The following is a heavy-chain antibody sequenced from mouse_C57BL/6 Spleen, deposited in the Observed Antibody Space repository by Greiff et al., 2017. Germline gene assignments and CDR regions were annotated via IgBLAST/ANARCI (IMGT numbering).Heavy chain of an antibody. CDR3: ATRTTRYFDY. CDR2: IDPSDSYT. Sequence: VQLQQPGAELVMPGASVKLSCKASGYTFTSYWMHWVKQRPGQGLEWIGEIDPSDSYTNYNQKFKGKSTLTVDKSSSTAYMQLSSLTSEDSAVYYCATRTTRYFDYWGQGTTLTVSS. CDR1: GYTFTSYW. D-gene: IGHD1-1*01. V-gene: IGHV1-69*01. J-gene: IGHJ2*01.